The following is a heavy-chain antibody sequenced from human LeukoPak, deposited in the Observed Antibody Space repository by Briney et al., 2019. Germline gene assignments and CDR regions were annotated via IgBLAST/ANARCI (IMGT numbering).Heavy chain of an antibody. CDR2: IWYDGSKT. CDR3: AKDDIY. Sequence: GRSLRLSCAVSGITFRNYGVHWVRQAPGKGLEWVAIIWYDGSKTLYADSVKGRFTISRDNSKNTLYLQMNSLRAEDTAVYYCAKDDIYWGQGTLVTVSS. J-gene: IGHJ4*02. V-gene: IGHV3-33*06. CDR1: GITFRNYG.